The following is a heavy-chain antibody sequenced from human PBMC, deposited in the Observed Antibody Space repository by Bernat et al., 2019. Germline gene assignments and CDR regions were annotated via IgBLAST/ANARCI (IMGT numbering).Heavy chain of an antibody. Sequence: EVQLLESGGGLVQPGGSLRLSCAASGFTFSSYAMSWVRQPPGKGLEWVSGISGSGGSTYYADSVKGRFTISRDNSKTTLYLQMNSLRAEDTAVYYCAKGTYYSDSSGYHTQYYFDYWGRGTLVPVSS. D-gene: IGHD3-22*01. CDR2: ISGSGGST. V-gene: IGHV3-23*01. CDR3: AKGTYYSDSSGYHTQYYFDY. J-gene: IGHJ4*02. CDR1: GFTFSSYA.